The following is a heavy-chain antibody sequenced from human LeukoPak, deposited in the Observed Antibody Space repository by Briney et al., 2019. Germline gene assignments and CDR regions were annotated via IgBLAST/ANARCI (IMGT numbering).Heavy chain of an antibody. Sequence: ASVKVSCKASGYTFTGYYMHWVRQAPGQGLEWMGRINPNSGGTNYAQKFQGWVTMTRDTSISTAYMELSRLRSDDTAVYYCARERTIFGVVHFDYWGQGTLVTVSS. CDR1: GYTFTGYY. V-gene: IGHV1-2*04. CDR2: INPNSGGT. CDR3: ARERTIFGVVHFDY. J-gene: IGHJ4*02. D-gene: IGHD3-3*01.